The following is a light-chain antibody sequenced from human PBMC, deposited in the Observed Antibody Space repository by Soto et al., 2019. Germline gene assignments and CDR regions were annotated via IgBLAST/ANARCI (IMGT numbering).Light chain of an antibody. CDR1: QSVRSN. CDR3: QQYNTWPPTT. J-gene: IGKJ5*01. CDR2: GAS. Sequence: EIVITQSPATLSVSPGERVTLSCRASQSVRSNLAWYQQKPGQAPRLLIYGASTSATGLPARFSGSGSGTDFTLTISSLQYEDFAVYYCQQYNTWPPTTFGQGTRLEIK. V-gene: IGKV3-15*01.